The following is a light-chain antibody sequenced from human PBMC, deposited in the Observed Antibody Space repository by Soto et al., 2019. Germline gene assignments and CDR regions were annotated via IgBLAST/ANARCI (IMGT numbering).Light chain of an antibody. Sequence: DIQMTQSPPSLSASVGDTVTITCRASQDISTWLAWYQQKPGKVPKVLNYAAFTLQPGVPSRFSGGGSETDFSLAFSSLQPEDFATYYCQEVNSLPRAFGQGKKLEIK. V-gene: IGKV1-12*01. CDR1: QDISTW. CDR2: AAF. J-gene: IGKJ2*01. CDR3: QEVNSLPRA.